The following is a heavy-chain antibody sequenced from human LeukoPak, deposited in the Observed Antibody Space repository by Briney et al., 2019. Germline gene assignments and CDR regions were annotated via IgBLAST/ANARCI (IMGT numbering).Heavy chain of an antibody. J-gene: IGHJ5*02. CDR2: MNPYSGNT. V-gene: IGHV1-8*01. CDR3: ARDQDIVVVVAALRQREMGGFDP. D-gene: IGHD2-15*01. Sequence: ASVKVSCKASGYTFTSYDINWVRQATGQGLEWMGWMNPYSGNTGYAQKFQGRVTMTRNTSISTAYMELSSLRSEDTAVYYCARDQDIVVVVAALRQREMGGFDPWGQGTLVTVSS. CDR1: GYTFTSYD.